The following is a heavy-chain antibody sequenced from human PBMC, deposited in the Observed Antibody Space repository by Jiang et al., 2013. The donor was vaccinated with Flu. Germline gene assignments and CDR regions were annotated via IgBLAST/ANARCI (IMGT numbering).Heavy chain of an antibody. V-gene: IGHV4-39*02. D-gene: IGHD1-20*01. J-gene: IGHJ5*02. CDR1: GDSIGNSDYY. CDR2: VNFRGET. CDR3: ARLINWNDRINWFDP. Sequence: PGLVKPSETLSLTCIVSGDSIGNSDYYWAWIRQPPGKGLEWIGSVNFRGETYDNPSLRSRVTTFVDTSKNVFSLKLFSVTATDTAIYYCARLINWNDRINWFDPWGQGTLVIVSS.